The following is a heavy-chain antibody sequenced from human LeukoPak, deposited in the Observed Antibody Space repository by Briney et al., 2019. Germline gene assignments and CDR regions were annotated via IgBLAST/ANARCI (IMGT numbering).Heavy chain of an antibody. D-gene: IGHD3-10*01. J-gene: IGHJ5*02. Sequence: GASVKVSCTASGYTFTSYDINWVRQAPGQGLEWMGWMIPDRGNTGYAQKFQGRVTMTRNTSIGTAYMELSSLRSEDTAVYYCARGVTMVRGVIITKRGPNWFDPWGQGTLVTVSS. CDR2: MIPDRGNT. CDR1: GYTFTSYD. CDR3: ARGVTMVRGVIITKRGPNWFDP. V-gene: IGHV1-8*01.